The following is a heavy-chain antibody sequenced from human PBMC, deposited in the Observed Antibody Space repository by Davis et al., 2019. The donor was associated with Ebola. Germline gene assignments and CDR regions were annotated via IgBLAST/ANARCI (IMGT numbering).Heavy chain of an antibody. Sequence: SETLSLTCTVSGGSISSSSYYWGWIRQHPGKGLEWIGSIYYSGSTYYNPSLKSRVTISVDTSKNQFSLKLSPVTAADTAVYYCVADSSGWYYFDYWGQGTLVTVSS. CDR2: IYYSGST. V-gene: IGHV4-39*01. CDR1: GGSISSSSYY. J-gene: IGHJ4*02. D-gene: IGHD6-19*01. CDR3: VADSSGWYYFDY.